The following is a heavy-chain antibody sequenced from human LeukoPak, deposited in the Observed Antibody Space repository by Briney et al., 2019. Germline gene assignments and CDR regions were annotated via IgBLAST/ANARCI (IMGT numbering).Heavy chain of an antibody. CDR3: TKGRVSSRWVGDY. V-gene: IGHV3-30*02. J-gene: IGHJ4*02. D-gene: IGHD6-13*01. Sequence: PGGSLRVSCAASGFTFSTFGMHWVRQAPGKGLEWVAFIWYDESNKYYADSVKGRFTISRDNSKNTLSLEMNSLRAEDTAVYYCTKGRVSSRWVGDYWGQGTVVTVPS. CDR2: IWYDESNK. CDR1: GFTFSTFG.